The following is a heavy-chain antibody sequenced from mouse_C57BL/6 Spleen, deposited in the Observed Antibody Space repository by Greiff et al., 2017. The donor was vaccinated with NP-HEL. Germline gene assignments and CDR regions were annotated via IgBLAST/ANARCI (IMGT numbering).Heavy chain of an antibody. CDR1: GYAFSSSW. Sequence: QVQLQQSGPELVKPGASVKISCKASGYAFSSSWMNWVKQRPGKGLEWIGRIYPGDGDTNYNGKFKGKATLTADKSSSTAYMQLSSLTSEDSAVYFCATVMVTTGYYAMDYWGQGTSVTVSS. CDR3: ATVMVTTGYYAMDY. D-gene: IGHD2-2*01. CDR2: IYPGDGDT. J-gene: IGHJ4*01. V-gene: IGHV1-82*01.